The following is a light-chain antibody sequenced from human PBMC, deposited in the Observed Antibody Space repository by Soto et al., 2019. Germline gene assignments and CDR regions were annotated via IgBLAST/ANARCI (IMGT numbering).Light chain of an antibody. V-gene: IGKV3-15*01. CDR1: QSISTE. Sequence: EIAMTQSPDTLSVSPGERATLSCRASQSISTELAWYQQIPGQPPRLLIYSASTRATGVPARFTGSGSGSEFTLTSSGLQSEDFAIYYCQQGHNWPLTFGQGTRLE. CDR2: SAS. CDR3: QQGHNWPLT. J-gene: IGKJ2*01.